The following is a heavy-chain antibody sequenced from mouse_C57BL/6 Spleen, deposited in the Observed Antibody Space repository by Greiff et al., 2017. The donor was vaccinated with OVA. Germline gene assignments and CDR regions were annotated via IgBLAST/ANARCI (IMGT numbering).Heavy chain of an antibody. V-gene: IGHV10-3*01. J-gene: IGHJ4*01. Sequence: GGGLVQPKGSLKLSCAASGFTFLPYAMHWVRQAPGKGLEWVALVRSKSSNYSTYYADSVKDRFTISRDDSNSMLYLQMNNLKTEDTAMYYCVRDLAVDGYDYAMEDWGQGTSVTVSS. CDR2: VRSKSSNYST. D-gene: IGHD2-3*01. CDR3: VRDLAVDGYDYAMED. CDR1: GFTFLPYA.